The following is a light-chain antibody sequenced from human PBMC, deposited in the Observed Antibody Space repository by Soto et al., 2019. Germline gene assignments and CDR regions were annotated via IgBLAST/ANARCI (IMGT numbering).Light chain of an antibody. J-gene: IGKJ3*01. CDR1: QGSRND. CDR3: LQDYNYPRT. CDR2: AAS. Sequence: AIQMTQSPSSLSASVGDRVTITCRASQGSRNDLGWYQQKPGKAPKLLIYAASSLQSGVPSRFSGSGSVTDFTLPSSSLPPEDFATYYCLQDYNYPRTFGPGTKVDIK. V-gene: IGKV1-6*01.